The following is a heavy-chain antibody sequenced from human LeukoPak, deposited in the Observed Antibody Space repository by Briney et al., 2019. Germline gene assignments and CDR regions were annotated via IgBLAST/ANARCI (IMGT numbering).Heavy chain of an antibody. D-gene: IGHD3-10*01. CDR3: ARERYNYGPGEVDY. J-gene: IGHJ4*02. CDR1: AFTFSTYG. V-gene: IGHV3-21*01. Sequence: PGGSLRLSCVASAFTFSTYGMHWVRQAPGKGLEWVSSISTSSSYIYYADSVKGQFTISRDNAKKSLYLQMDSLRAEDTAVYYCARERYNYGPGEVDYWGQGTLVTVSS. CDR2: ISTSSSYI.